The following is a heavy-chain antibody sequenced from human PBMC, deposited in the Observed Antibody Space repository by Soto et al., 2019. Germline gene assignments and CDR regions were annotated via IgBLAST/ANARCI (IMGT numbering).Heavy chain of an antibody. CDR1: GFTFSSYW. J-gene: IGHJ4*02. Sequence: GGSLRLSCAASGFTFSSYWMSWVRQAPGKGLEWVANRKQDGSEKYYVDSVKGRFTIARDNAKNSLYLQMNSLRAEDTAVYYCGYGYGVVVPAALIRWGQGTLVTVSS. V-gene: IGHV3-7*01. CDR3: GYGYGVVVPAALIR. D-gene: IGHD2-2*01. CDR2: RKQDGSEK.